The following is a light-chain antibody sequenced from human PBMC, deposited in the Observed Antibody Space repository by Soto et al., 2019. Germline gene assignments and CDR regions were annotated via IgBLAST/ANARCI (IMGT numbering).Light chain of an antibody. V-gene: IGKV3-20*01. CDR2: GAS. CDR1: QSVSSSY. CDR3: QQYGRSLT. J-gene: IGKJ3*01. Sequence: EIVLTQSPGTLSLSPGERATLSCRASQSVSSSYLAWYQQKPGQAPRLLIYGASSRATGIPDRFSGSGSGTDFTLTISRLDPEDFAVYYCQQYGRSLTFGPGTKVDIK.